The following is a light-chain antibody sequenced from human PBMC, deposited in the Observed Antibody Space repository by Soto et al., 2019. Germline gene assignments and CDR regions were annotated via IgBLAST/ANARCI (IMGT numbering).Light chain of an antibody. Sequence: QSALTQPRSVSGSPGQSVTISCTGTSSDVGGYNYVSWYQQHPGKAPKLMIYDVSKRPSVVPDRFSGSKSGNTASLTISGLQAEDEADYCCCSYAGRYTRVFGGGTKLTVL. V-gene: IGLV2-11*01. J-gene: IGLJ3*02. CDR3: CSYAGRYTRV. CDR2: DVS. CDR1: SSDVGGYNY.